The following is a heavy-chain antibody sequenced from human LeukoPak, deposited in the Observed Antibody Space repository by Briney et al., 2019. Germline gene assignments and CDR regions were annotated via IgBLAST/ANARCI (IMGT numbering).Heavy chain of an antibody. J-gene: IGHJ4*02. CDR2: MYHSGST. D-gene: IGHD6-19*01. Sequence: SETLSLTCTVSGGSITSYYWSWIRQPPGKGLEWIGSMYHSGSTNYNPSLKSRVTISVDTSKNQFSLKLSSVTAADTAVYYCAISSGWYYFDYWGQGTLVTVSS. V-gene: IGHV4-4*09. CDR1: GGSITSYY. CDR3: AISSGWYYFDY.